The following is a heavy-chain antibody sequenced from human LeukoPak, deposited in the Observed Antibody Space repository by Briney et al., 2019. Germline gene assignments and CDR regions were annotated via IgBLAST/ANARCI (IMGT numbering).Heavy chain of an antibody. J-gene: IGHJ6*03. Sequence: SVKVSCKASGGTFSSYAISWVRQAPGQGLEWMGGIIPIFGTANYEQKFQGRVTITTDESTSTAYMELSSLRSEDTAVYYCSREDRLRFLEWTGGYYYYYMDVWGKGTTVTVSS. D-gene: IGHD3-3*01. V-gene: IGHV1-69*05. CDR3: SREDRLRFLEWTGGYYYYYMDV. CDR1: GGTFSSYA. CDR2: IIPIFGTA.